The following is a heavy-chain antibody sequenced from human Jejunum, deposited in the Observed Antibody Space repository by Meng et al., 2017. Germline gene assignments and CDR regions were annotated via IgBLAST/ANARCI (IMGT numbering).Heavy chain of an antibody. Sequence: GESLKISCAASGFTFSNHWMHWVRQTPGKELVWVSRIDTDGSLTSYADSVKGRFTISRDNANYTLYLQMNSLSVEDTAVYYYARDVVLGGTTRSPLDYWGQGTLVTVSS. CDR2: IDTDGSLT. CDR3: ARDVVLGGTTRSPLDY. CDR1: GFTFSNHW. V-gene: IGHV3-74*01. D-gene: IGHD1-26*01. J-gene: IGHJ4*02.